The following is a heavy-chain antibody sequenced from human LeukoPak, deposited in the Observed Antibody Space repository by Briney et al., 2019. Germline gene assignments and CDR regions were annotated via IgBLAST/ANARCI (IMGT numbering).Heavy chain of an antibody. Sequence: ASVKVSCKASGYTFTSYGISWVRQAPGQGLEWMGWISAYNGNTNYAQKLQGRVTMTTDTSTSTAYMELRSLRSDDTAVYYCARNIVWFGEGNHWFDPWGQGTLVTVSS. CDR2: ISAYNGNT. CDR1: GYTFTSYG. D-gene: IGHD3-10*01. CDR3: ARNIVWFGEGNHWFDP. V-gene: IGHV1-18*01. J-gene: IGHJ5*02.